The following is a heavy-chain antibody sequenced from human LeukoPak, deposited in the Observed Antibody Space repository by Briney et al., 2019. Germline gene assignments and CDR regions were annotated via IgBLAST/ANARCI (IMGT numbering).Heavy chain of an antibody. J-gene: IGHJ5*02. V-gene: IGHV1-46*01. Sequence: ASVKVSCEASGYTFTSYYIHWVRQAPGQGLEWMGVINPSGAITTYAQKFQGRVTMTRDTSTSTVYMYLSSLRSEDTAVYYCARAWRYTDWFDPWGQGTLVTVSS. CDR2: INPSGAIT. CDR3: ARAWRYTDWFDP. D-gene: IGHD1-14*01. CDR1: GYTFTSYY.